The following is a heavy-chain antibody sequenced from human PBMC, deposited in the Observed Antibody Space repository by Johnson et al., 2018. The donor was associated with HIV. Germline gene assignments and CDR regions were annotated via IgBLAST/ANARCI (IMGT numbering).Heavy chain of an antibody. J-gene: IGHJ3*02. CDR1: GFTFSSYG. CDR3: AKDQGIVGADYDAVDI. D-gene: IGHD1-26*01. V-gene: IGHV3-33*06. Sequence: QVQLVESGGGVVQPGRSLRLSCAASGFTFSSYGMHWVRQAPGKGLEWVAVIWYDGSNKYYADSVKGRFTISRDNSKNTLYLQMNSLRAEDTAVYYCAKDQGIVGADYDAVDIWGQGTMVTVSS. CDR2: IWYDGSNK.